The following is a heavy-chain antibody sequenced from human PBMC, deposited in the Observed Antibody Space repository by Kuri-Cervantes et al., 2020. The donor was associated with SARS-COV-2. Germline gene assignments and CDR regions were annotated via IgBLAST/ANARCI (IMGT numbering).Heavy chain of an antibody. CDR1: GFTFSSYW. V-gene: IGHV3-7*01. Sequence: GESLKISCAASGFTFSSYWMSWVRQAPGKGLEWVANIKQDGSEKYYVDSVKGRFTISRDSAKNSLYLQMNSLRAEDTAVYYCARVRSWDEYFDYWGQGTLVTVSS. J-gene: IGHJ4*02. CDR3: ARVRSWDEYFDY. CDR2: IKQDGSEK. D-gene: IGHD6-13*01.